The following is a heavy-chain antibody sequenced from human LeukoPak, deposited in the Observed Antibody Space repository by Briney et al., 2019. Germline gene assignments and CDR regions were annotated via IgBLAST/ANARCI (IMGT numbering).Heavy chain of an antibody. J-gene: IGHJ5*02. V-gene: IGHV1-2*02. D-gene: IGHD2-2*01. CDR2: INPNSGGT. Sequence: ASAKVSCKASGYTFTGYYMHWVRQAPGQGLEWMGWINPNSGGTNYAQKFQGRVTMTRDTSISTAYMELSRLRSDDTAVYYCARDYCSSTSCYGNWFDPWGQGTLVTVSS. CDR1: GYTFTGYY. CDR3: ARDYCSSTSCYGNWFDP.